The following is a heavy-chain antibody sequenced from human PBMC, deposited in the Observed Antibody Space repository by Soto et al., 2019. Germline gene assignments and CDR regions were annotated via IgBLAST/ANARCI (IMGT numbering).Heavy chain of an antibody. CDR2: IYSGGST. V-gene: IGHV3-53*04. J-gene: IGHJ5*02. CDR3: AREVSQGWLDP. CDR1: GFTVSSNY. Sequence: EVQLVESGGGLVQPGGSLRLACAASGFTVSSNYMSCFHQAPGKGLEWVSVIYSGGSTYYADSVKGRFTSSRHNSKNTLYLQMNSLRAEDKAVYYCAREVSQGWLDPWCQGTLVTVSS.